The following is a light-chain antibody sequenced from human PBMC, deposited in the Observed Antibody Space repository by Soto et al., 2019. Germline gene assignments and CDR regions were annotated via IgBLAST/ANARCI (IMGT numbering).Light chain of an antibody. Sequence: DIQMTQSPSSLSASAGDRVTITCRASQGISNYLAWYQQKVGKAPQLLIYDATTLQSGVPSRFSGSGSGTDFTLTIASLQPEDVATYYCQKYNSDPLTFGGGTKVEIK. CDR3: QKYNSDPLT. J-gene: IGKJ4*01. CDR1: QGISNY. V-gene: IGKV1-27*01. CDR2: DAT.